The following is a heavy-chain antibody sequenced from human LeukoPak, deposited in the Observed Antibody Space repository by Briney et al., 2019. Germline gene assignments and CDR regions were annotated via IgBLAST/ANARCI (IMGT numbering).Heavy chain of an antibody. CDR2: IYRGST. Sequence: DPSETLSLTCSVSGGTISDYYWNWIRQPPGKGLEWIGCIYRGSTYYNPSLQSRITISVDTSKNQFSLKESSVTAADTAVYYCARGGDYEMDYWGQGTLVTVSS. CDR3: ARGGDYEMDY. D-gene: IGHD4-17*01. J-gene: IGHJ4*02. V-gene: IGHV4-4*08. CDR1: GGTISDYY.